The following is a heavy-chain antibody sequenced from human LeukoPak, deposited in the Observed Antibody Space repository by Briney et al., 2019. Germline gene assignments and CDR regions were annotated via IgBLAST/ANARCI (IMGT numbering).Heavy chain of an antibody. J-gene: IGHJ5*02. CDR2: INPNGDAT. D-gene: IGHD1-20*01. CDR3: ARPLFCAFDNCGYWLDP. Sequence: ASVKVSCKTSGYTFTKSLIHWVRQAPGQGLEWVGTINPNGDATNYAPRLQGRPTLTQDTSTSTVYMELRGLTPDDTAVYYCARPLFCAFDNCGYWLDPWGPGTLVTVSS. CDR1: GYTFTKSL. V-gene: IGHV1-46*01.